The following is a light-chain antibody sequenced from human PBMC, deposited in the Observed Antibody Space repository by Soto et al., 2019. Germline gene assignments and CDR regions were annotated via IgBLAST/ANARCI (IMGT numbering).Light chain of an antibody. CDR2: EGS. Sequence: QSALTQPASVSGSPGQSITMSCTRTSSDVGSYNLVSWYQRHPDQAPKLIIYEGSKRPSGVSNRFSGSKSGNTASLTISGLQAEDEAEYYCCSYAGTGIVFGGGTKLTVL. J-gene: IGLJ2*01. CDR3: CSYAGTGIV. V-gene: IGLV2-23*01. CDR1: SSDVGSYNL.